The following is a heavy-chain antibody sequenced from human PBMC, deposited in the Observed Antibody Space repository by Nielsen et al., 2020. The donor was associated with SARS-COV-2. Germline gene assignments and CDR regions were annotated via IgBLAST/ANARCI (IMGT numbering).Heavy chain of an antibody. J-gene: IGHJ5*02. CDR3: AREVAGTQSSWFDP. D-gene: IGHD2-15*01. Sequence: GGSLRLSCAASGFTFSSYGMHWVRQAPGKGLEWVAVIWYDGSNKYYADSVKGRFTISRDNSKNTLYLQMNSLRAEDTAVYYCAREVAGTQSSWFDPWGQGTLVTVSS. CDR2: IWYDGSNK. CDR1: GFTFSSYG. V-gene: IGHV3-33*01.